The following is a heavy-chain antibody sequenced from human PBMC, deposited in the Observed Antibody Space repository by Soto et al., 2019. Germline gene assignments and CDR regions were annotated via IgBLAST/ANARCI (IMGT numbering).Heavy chain of an antibody. V-gene: IGHV2-5*02. J-gene: IGHJ4*02. D-gene: IGHD4-17*01. CDR1: GFSLTTTGMG. CDR2: IYRDDDK. CDR3: AHAGDYDLLSFDR. Sequence: SGPTLVNPSQTLTLTCAFSGFSLTTTGMGVAWIRQPPGKALEWLALIYRDDDKRYNPSLKNRLTVSKDTSTNRVVLTITNMIPEDTGTYFCAHAGDYDLLSFDRWGPGTLVTVSS.